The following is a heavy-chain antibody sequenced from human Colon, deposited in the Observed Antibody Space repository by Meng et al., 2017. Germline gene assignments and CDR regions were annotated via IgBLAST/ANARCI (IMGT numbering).Heavy chain of an antibody. CDR1: GYTFTGYY. J-gene: IGHJ4*02. D-gene: IGHD4-23*01. CDR2: INPNSGGT. Sequence: VQLVQSGAEVKKPGASVKVSCKASGYTFTGYYMHWVRQAPGQGLEWMGRINPNSGGTNYAQKFQGRVTMTRDTSISTAYMELSRLRSDDTAVYYCARENGGSDDYGGNFDYWGQGTLVTVSS. V-gene: IGHV1-2*06. CDR3: ARENGGSDDYGGNFDY.